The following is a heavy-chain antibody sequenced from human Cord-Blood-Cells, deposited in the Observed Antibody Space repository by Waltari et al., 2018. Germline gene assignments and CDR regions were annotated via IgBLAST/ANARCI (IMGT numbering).Heavy chain of an antibody. CDR2: IYYSGST. J-gene: IGHJ4*02. Sequence: QVQLQESGPGLVKPSETLSPTFTVSGGSISSYHWSWIRQPPGKGLEWIGYIYYSGSTNYNPSLKSRVTISVDTSKNQFSLKLSSVTAADTAVYYCARVRYCTGGVCYYYFDYWGQGTLVTVSS. CDR1: GGSISSYH. V-gene: IGHV4-59*01. D-gene: IGHD2-8*02. CDR3: ARVRYCTGGVCYYYFDY.